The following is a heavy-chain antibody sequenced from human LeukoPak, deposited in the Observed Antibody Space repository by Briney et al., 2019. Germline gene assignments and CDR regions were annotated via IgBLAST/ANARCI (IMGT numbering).Heavy chain of an antibody. Sequence: SETLSLTCAVHGVSFSAYYWSWIRQPPGKGLEWIGEIDHSGNTNYTPSHKSRVTLPVDTSKNQFSLRLSSVTAADTAVYYCARGGGSWGYYMDVWDKGTTVTVSS. J-gene: IGHJ6*03. CDR2: IDHSGNT. CDR1: GVSFSAYY. CDR3: ARGGGSWGYYMDV. V-gene: IGHV4-34*01. D-gene: IGHD3-10*01.